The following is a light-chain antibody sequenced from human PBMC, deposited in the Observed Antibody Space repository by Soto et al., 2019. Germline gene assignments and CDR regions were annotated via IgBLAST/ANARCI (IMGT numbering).Light chain of an antibody. Sequence: DIVMTQSPDTLSVSPGESTTLACGASQSVRSNLAWYQQKPGQAPRLLIYGASTRATGIPARFSGSGSGTEFTLTISSLQSEVFAVYYCQQYNNWPRTFGQGTKVEIK. V-gene: IGKV3-15*01. CDR1: QSVRSN. CDR2: GAS. J-gene: IGKJ1*01. CDR3: QQYNNWPRT.